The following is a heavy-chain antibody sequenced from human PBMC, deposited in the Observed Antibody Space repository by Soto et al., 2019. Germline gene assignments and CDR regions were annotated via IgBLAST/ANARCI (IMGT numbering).Heavy chain of an antibody. Sequence: QVQLVQSGAEVKKPGSSVKVSCKASGGTFSSYAISWVRQAPGQGLEWMGGIIPIFGTANYAQKFQGRVTITADETTSTVYGGLSSLRSEDKAVYYCARELVERRGGPYYYYYGMDVWGQGTTVTVSS. CDR1: GGTFSSYA. V-gene: IGHV1-69*12. J-gene: IGHJ6*02. D-gene: IGHD1-1*01. CDR2: IIPIFGTA. CDR3: ARELVERRGGPYYYYYGMDV.